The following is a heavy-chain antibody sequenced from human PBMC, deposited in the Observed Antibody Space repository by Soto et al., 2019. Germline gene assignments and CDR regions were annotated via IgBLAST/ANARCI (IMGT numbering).Heavy chain of an antibody. D-gene: IGHD3-22*01. J-gene: IGHJ4*02. CDR1: GGSLSGYY. CDR2: INHSGST. CDR3: ASPTDYYDSSGYPNPYNY. Sequence: SETLSLTCAVYGGSLSGYYWSWIRQPPGKGLEWIGEINHSGSTNYNPSLKSRVTISVDTSKNQFSLKLSSVTAADTAVYYCASPTDYYDSSGYPNPYNYWGQGTLVTVSS. V-gene: IGHV4-34*01.